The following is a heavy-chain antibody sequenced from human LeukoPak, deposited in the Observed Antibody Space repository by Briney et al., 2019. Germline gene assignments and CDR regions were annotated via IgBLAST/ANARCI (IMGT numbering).Heavy chain of an antibody. Sequence: GGSLRLSCAASGFTFSSYGMHWVRQAPGKGLEWVANIKQDGSEKYYVDSVKGRFTISIDNAKNSLYLQMNSLRAEDTAVYYCARGLQQPLGHYFDYWGQGILVTVSS. D-gene: IGHD5-24*01. V-gene: IGHV3-7*01. CDR1: GFTFSSYG. CDR2: IKQDGSEK. J-gene: IGHJ4*02. CDR3: ARGLQQPLGHYFDY.